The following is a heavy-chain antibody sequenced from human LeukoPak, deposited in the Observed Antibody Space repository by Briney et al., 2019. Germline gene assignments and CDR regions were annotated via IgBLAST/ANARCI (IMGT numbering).Heavy chain of an antibody. V-gene: IGHV3-30-3*01. D-gene: IGHD5-18*01. J-gene: IGHJ4*02. CDR3: ARGVDTAMITGGHFDY. CDR1: GFTFSNYA. Sequence: PGGSLRLSCAASGFTFSNYAMHWVRQAPGKGLEWVAIISYDGSNKYYADSVKGRFTISRDNSKNTLYLQMNSLRAEDTAVYHCARGVDTAMITGGHFDYWGQGTLVTVSS. CDR2: ISYDGSNK.